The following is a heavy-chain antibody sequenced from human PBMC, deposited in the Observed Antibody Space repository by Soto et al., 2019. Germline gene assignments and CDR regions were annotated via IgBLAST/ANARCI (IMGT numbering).Heavy chain of an antibody. D-gene: IGHD6-25*01. CDR3: AREVKQRLGYYYIGLDV. J-gene: IGHJ6*02. Sequence: QVQLQESGPGLMKPSETVSLTCAVSGDSIRAFYWSWFRQPAGGGLEWIGRFSLSGDTAYNPSRRSRLTMYLDTSKSQFSRRLTSVTAADTAVYYCAREVKQRLGYYYIGLDVWGQGTTVTVSS. CDR1: GDSIRAFY. CDR2: FSLSGDT. V-gene: IGHV4-4*07.